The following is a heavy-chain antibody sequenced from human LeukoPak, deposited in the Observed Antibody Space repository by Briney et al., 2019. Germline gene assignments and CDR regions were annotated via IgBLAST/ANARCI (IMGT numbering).Heavy chain of an antibody. CDR2: IKQDGSEK. V-gene: IGHV3-7*01. CDR1: GFTFSSYW. J-gene: IGHJ6*03. CDR3: ARDRTSDYYYMDV. Sequence: GGSLRLSCAASGFTFSSYWMSWVRQAPGKGLEWVANIKQDGSEKYYVDSVKGRFTISRDNAKNSLYLQMNSLRAEDTAVYYCARDRTSDYYYMDVWGKGTTVTVSS.